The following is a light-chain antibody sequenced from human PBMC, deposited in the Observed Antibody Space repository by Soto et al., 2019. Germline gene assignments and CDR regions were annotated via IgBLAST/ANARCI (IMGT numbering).Light chain of an antibody. Sequence: DIQMTQSPSSLSASVGDRVTITCRASQDINNYLAWYQQKPGKPPKLLIYAASTLQSEVPSRFSGGGSGTDCNLTINSLPPEDVATYYCQRYNNGPPVTFGPGTKV. CDR3: QRYNNGPPVT. J-gene: IGKJ3*01. V-gene: IGKV1-27*01. CDR1: QDINNY. CDR2: AAS.